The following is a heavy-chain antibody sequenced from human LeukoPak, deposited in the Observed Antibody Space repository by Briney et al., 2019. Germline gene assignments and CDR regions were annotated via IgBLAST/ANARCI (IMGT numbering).Heavy chain of an antibody. CDR2: IYHSGST. CDR1: GYSISTGYY. J-gene: IGHJ3*02. CDR3: ARTYFPRGAFDI. Sequence: SETLSLTCTVSGYSISTGYYWGWIRQPPGKGLEWIGSIYHSGSTYYNPSLQSRVTMSVDTSKNQFSLKLSSVPAADTAIYYCARTYFPRGAFDIWGLGTMVTVSS. V-gene: IGHV4-38-2*02. D-gene: IGHD3-9*01.